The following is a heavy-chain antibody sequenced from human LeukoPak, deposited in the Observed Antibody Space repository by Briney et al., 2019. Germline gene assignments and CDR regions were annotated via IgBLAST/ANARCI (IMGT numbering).Heavy chain of an antibody. CDR3: AKDLDWGSLLNLGILDQ. CDR1: GFTFSNYA. CDR2: LSASGAST. Sequence: GGSLRLSCAVSGFTFSNYAMSWVHQSPGKGLEWVSALSASGASTYYAESVKGRFTISRDNSKNTLYLQMNSLSAEDTAVYYCAKDLDWGSLLNLGILDQWGQGTLVTVSS. D-gene: IGHD7-27*01. V-gene: IGHV3-23*01. J-gene: IGHJ4*02.